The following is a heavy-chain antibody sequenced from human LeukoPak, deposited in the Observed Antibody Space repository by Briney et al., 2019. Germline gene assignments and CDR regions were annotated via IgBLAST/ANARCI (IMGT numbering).Heavy chain of an antibody. CDR1: GASISSYY. CDR2: FYTTGSA. CDR3: ARDYYDSSDYYSLTY. Sequence: PSETLSLTCTVSGASISSYYWSWIRQPAGKGLEWIGRFYTTGSANYNPSLKSRVTMSVDTSKYHFSLKLSSVTAADTAVYYCARDYYDSSDYYSLTYWGQGTLVTVSS. V-gene: IGHV4-4*07. J-gene: IGHJ4*02. D-gene: IGHD3-22*01.